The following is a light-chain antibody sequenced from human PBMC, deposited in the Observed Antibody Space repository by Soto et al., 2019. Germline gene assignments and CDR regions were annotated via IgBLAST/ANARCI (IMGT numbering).Light chain of an antibody. V-gene: IGKV3-20*01. Sequence: ELVFTQSPGTLSLSPGERATLSCRASQSVSRSYLAWYQQKRGQAPRLIIYGASSRETGIPDRFSGSGSGPVFTRPISRLEPEDVAVYSCPQYGSSTWTFGQGTKVDIK. J-gene: IGKJ1*01. CDR1: QSVSRSY. CDR3: PQYGSSTWT. CDR2: GAS.